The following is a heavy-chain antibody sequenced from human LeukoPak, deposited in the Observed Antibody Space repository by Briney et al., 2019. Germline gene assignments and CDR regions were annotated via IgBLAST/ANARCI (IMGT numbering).Heavy chain of an antibody. V-gene: IGHV1-8*01. D-gene: IGHD4-17*01. CDR2: MNPNSGNT. Sequence: ASVKVSCKASGYTFTSYDISWVRQATGQGLEWMGWMNPNSGNTGYAQKFQGRVTMTRNTSISTAYMELSSLRSEDTAVYYCARGFSGDYRFDYWGQGTLVTVSS. CDR3: ARGFSGDYRFDY. J-gene: IGHJ4*02. CDR1: GYTFTSYD.